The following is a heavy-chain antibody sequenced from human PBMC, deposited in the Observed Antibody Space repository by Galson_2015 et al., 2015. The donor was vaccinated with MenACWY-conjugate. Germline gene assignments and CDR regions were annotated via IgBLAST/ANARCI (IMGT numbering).Heavy chain of an antibody. J-gene: IGHJ4*02. V-gene: IGHV4-39*07. CDR3: ARSFDPGNSRDGFTKYYFDY. Sequence: ETLSLTCNVSGGSIGSTNYYWGWIRQSPGRGLEWIGSIYYSGSTYYNPSLKSRVTISVDTSKNQFSLKLSSVTAADTAVYYCARSFDPGNSRDGFTKYYFDYWGQGPLVTVSS. D-gene: IGHD5-24*01. CDR1: GGSIGSTNYY. CDR2: IYYSGST.